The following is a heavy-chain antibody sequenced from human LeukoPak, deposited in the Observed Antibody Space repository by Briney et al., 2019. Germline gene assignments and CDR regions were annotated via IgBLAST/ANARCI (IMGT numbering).Heavy chain of an antibody. D-gene: IGHD3-16*01. CDR3: ATSYDNKIVPYDC. Sequence: SETLSLTCTVSGVSITSYKWSWLRQSPGKGLEWIGFISTSGRTDYNPSLTSRVSMSVDTSKSQVSLRLNSVTAEDTAVYYCATSYDNKIVPYDCWGQGILVTVSS. CDR1: GVSITSYK. CDR2: ISTSGRT. J-gene: IGHJ4*02. V-gene: IGHV4-4*09.